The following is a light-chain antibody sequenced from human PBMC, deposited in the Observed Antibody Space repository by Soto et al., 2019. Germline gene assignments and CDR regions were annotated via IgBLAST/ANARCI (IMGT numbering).Light chain of an antibody. CDR2: GAS. J-gene: IGKJ1*01. CDR1: QSVGSSY. V-gene: IGKV3-20*01. CDR3: QQYGRTWT. Sequence: EIVLTQSPGTLSLSPGERASLSCRASQSVGSSYLAWNQQKPGQAPRLLIYGASSRATVIPDRFSGSGSGTDFSLIISRLEPEAFAVYYCQQYGRTWTFGQGTKVEIK.